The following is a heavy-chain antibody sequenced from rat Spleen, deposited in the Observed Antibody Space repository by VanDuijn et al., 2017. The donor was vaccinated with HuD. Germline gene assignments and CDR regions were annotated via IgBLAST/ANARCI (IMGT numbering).Heavy chain of an antibody. V-gene: IGHV5-29*01. Sequence: EVQLVESGGGLVQPGRSLKPSCAASGFTFTDFFMAWVRQAPTMGLEWVATISSDGASTYYRDSVRGRFTIPRDNAKSTLSLQMDSLRSEDTATYYCARRHYGYTDYFDDWGQGVMVTVSS. CDR3: ARRHYGYTDYFDD. J-gene: IGHJ2*01. CDR1: GFTFTDFF. D-gene: IGHD1-9*01. CDR2: ISSDGAST.